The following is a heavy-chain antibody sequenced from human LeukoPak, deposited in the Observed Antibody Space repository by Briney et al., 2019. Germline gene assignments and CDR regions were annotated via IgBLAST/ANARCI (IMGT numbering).Heavy chain of an antibody. CDR3: ARETILRGYYMDV. CDR1: GFTFSSYG. Sequence: GGSLRLSCAASGFTFSSYGMHWVRQAPGKGLEWVAVISYDGSNKYYADSVKGRFTISRDNAKNSLYLQMNSLRAEDTAVYYCARETILRGYYMDVWGKGTTVTVSS. V-gene: IGHV3-30*03. D-gene: IGHD4-17*01. CDR2: ISYDGSNK. J-gene: IGHJ6*03.